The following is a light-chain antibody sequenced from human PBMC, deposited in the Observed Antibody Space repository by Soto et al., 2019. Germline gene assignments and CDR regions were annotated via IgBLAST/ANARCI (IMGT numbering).Light chain of an antibody. CDR2: DAS. Sequence: DIQITQSPSALSASVVDRVTITCQASQDISDVLNWYQQQPGKAPKVLIYDASKLQTGVPSRFSGRGSGKDFTFTISSLQPDDSGTYYCQQFYDLPITFGQGTRLEIK. CDR3: QQFYDLPIT. J-gene: IGKJ5*01. V-gene: IGKV1-33*01. CDR1: QDISDV.